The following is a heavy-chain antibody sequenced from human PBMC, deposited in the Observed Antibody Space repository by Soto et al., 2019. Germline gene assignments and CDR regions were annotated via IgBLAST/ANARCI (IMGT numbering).Heavy chain of an antibody. J-gene: IGHJ5*02. Sequence: PSETLSLTCTVSGGSISSYYWSWIRQPPGKGLEWIGYIYYSGSTNYNPSLKSRVTISVDTSKNQFSLKLSSVTAADTAVYYCARYCSSTSCYDDWFGPWGQGTLVTVSS. V-gene: IGHV4-59*01. CDR3: ARYCSSTSCYDDWFGP. D-gene: IGHD2-2*01. CDR1: GGSISSYY. CDR2: IYYSGST.